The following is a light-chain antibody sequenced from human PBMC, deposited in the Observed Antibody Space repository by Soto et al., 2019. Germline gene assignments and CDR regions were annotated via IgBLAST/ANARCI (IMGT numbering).Light chain of an antibody. J-gene: IGKJ1*01. CDR1: QSVSNNY. V-gene: IGKV3-20*01. CDR3: QQYGSSPWT. CDR2: GAS. Sequence: EIVLTHSPGTLSLSPGEIATLSCGASQSVSNNYLAWYQQKPGQAPRLLLYGASSRATGIPDRFSGSGSGTDFTLTLSRLEPEDFAVYYCQQYGSSPWTFGQGTKVDIK.